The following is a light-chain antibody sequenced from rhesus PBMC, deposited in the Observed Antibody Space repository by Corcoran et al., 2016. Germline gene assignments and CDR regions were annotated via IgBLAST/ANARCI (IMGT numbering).Light chain of an antibody. Sequence: DIQMTQSPSSLSASVGDRVTITCRASQGINHYLSWYQQKPGKAPKPLFYYASSLETGVPSRFSGTGSGTDYTLTISSLQPEDIATYYCQQYHTSPYSFGQGTKVEIK. CDR2: YAS. CDR1: QGINHY. CDR3: QQYHTSPYS. J-gene: IGKJ2*01. V-gene: IGKV1-66*01.